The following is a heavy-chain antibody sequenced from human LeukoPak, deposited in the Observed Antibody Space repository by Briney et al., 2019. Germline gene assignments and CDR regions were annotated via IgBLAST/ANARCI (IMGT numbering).Heavy chain of an antibody. V-gene: IGHV1-2*06. CDR2: FNPNSGGT. CDR1: GYTFTGYY. D-gene: IGHD2-15*01. CDR3: ARDGGSGGSPLQFTPDY. Sequence: ASVKVSCKASGYTFTGYYMHWVRQAPGQGLEWMGRFNPNSGGTNYAQKFQGRVTMTRDTSISTAYMELGRLRSDDTAVYYCARDGGSGGSPLQFTPDYWGQRTLVTVSS. J-gene: IGHJ4*02.